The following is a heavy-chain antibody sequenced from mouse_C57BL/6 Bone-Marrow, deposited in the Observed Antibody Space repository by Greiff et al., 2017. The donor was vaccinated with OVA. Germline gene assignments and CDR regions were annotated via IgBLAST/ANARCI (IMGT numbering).Heavy chain of an antibody. J-gene: IGHJ3*01. Sequence: QVQLQQSGPELVKPGASVKISCKASGYAFSSSWMNWVKQRPGKGLEWIGRIYPGDGDTNYNGKFTGKATLTADKSSSTAYMQLSSLTSEDSAVYFCAREDDYGSSYKFAYWGQGTLVTVSA. D-gene: IGHD1-1*01. CDR2: IYPGDGDT. CDR3: AREDDYGSSYKFAY. V-gene: IGHV1-82*01. CDR1: GYAFSSSW.